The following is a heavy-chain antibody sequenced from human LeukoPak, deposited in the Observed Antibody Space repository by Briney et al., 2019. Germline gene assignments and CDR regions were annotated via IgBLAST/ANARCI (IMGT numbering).Heavy chain of an antibody. J-gene: IGHJ5*02. Sequence: SETLSLTCTVSGGSISSYYLSWIRQPPGKGLEWIGYIYYSGSTNYNPSLKSRVTISVDTSKNQFSLKLSSVTAADTAVYYCARDHRRDYSSGWWVWFDPWGQGTLVTVSS. CDR1: GGSISSYY. D-gene: IGHD6-19*01. CDR2: IYYSGST. CDR3: ARDHRRDYSSGWWVWFDP. V-gene: IGHV4-59*01.